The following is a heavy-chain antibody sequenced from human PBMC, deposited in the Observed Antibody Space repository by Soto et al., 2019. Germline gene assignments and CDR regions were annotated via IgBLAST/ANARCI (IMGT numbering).Heavy chain of an antibody. CDR1: GGTFSSYA. CDR3: ARSLRREDDWLFGY. D-gene: IGHD3-9*01. V-gene: IGHV1-69*13. J-gene: IGHJ4*02. Sequence: GASVKVSCKASGGTFSSYAISWVRQAPGQGLEWMGGIIPIFGTANYAQKFQGRVTITADESTSTAYMELSSLRSEDTAVYYCARSLRREDDWLFGYWGQGPLVTVSS. CDR2: IIPIFGTA.